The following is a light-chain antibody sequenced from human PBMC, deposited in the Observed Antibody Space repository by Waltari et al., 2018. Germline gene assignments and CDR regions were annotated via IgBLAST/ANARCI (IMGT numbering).Light chain of an antibody. J-gene: IGLJ2*01. Sequence: QSALTQPRSVSGSPGQSVTISCTGTSSDVGGYTYVSWYQQHPGKAPKLMIYDVSKRPSGVPDRFSGSKSGNTASLTTSGLQAEDEADYYCCSYAGSYTLVVFGGGTKLTVL. CDR3: CSYAGSYTLVV. V-gene: IGLV2-11*01. CDR2: DVS. CDR1: SSDVGGYTY.